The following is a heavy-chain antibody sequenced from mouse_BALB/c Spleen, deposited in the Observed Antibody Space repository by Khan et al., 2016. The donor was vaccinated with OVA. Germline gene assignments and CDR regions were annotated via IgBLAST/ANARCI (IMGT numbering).Heavy chain of an antibody. Sequence: QVQLQQSAAELARPGASVKMSCKASGYTFTSYTMHWVKQRPGQGLEWIGYINPRSGYTEYNQKFKDKTTLTADKSSSTAYMQLSSLTSEDSAVYCGARRRGWYYFDCWGQGTTLTVSS. J-gene: IGHJ2*01. CDR1: GYTFTSYT. CDR3: ARRRGWYYFDC. CDR2: INPRSGYT. D-gene: IGHD1-1*02. V-gene: IGHV1-4*02.